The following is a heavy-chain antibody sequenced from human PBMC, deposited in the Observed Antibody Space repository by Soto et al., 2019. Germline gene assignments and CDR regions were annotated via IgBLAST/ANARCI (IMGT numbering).Heavy chain of an antibody. Sequence: GGSLRLSCAASGFTFSSYAMSWVRQAPGKGLEWVSAISGSGGSTYYADSVKGRFTISRDNSKNTLYLQMNSLRAEDNAVYYCAKDSGYYYVSSGYYWGQGTLVTVSS. D-gene: IGHD3-22*01. CDR1: GFTFSSYA. V-gene: IGHV3-23*01. J-gene: IGHJ4*02. CDR2: ISGSGGST. CDR3: AKDSGYYYVSSGYY.